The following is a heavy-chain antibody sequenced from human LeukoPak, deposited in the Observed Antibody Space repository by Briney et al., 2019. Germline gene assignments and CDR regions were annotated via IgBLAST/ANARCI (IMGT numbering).Heavy chain of an antibody. Sequence: GGPLRLSCAASGFTVSSNYMSWVRQAPGKGLEWVSVIYSGGSTYYADSVKGRFTISRDNSKNTLYLQMNSLRAEDTAGYYCARDNNWRAFGLGNWGQGTLVTVSS. J-gene: IGHJ4*02. CDR3: ARDNNWRAFGLGN. CDR1: GFTVSSNY. V-gene: IGHV3-66*02. D-gene: IGHD1-20*01. CDR2: IYSGGST.